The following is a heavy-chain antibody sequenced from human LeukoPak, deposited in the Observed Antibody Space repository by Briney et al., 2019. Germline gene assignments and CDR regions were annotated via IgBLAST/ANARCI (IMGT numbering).Heavy chain of an antibody. CDR3: ARGGIGEMATIYLDY. CDR1: GFTFSSYG. CDR2: IRYDGSNK. Sequence: PGGSLRLSCAASGFTFSSYGMHWVRQAPGRGLEWVAFIRYDGSNKYYADSVKGRFTISRDNSKNTLYLQMNSLRAEDTAVYYCARGGIGEMATIYLDYWGQGTLVTVSS. D-gene: IGHD5-24*01. V-gene: IGHV3-30*02. J-gene: IGHJ4*02.